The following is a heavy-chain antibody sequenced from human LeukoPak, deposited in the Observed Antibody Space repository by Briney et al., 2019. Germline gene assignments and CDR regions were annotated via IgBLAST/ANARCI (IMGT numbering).Heavy chain of an antibody. V-gene: IGHV3-23*01. Sequence: GGSLRLSCAASGFTFSSYAMSWVRQVPGKGLEWVSVISGSGDNTYYADSVKGRFTISRDNSKNMLYLQMNSLRAEDTAVYYCAKAVVVVAAADYWGQGTLVTVSS. J-gene: IGHJ4*02. CDR3: AKAVVVVAAADY. D-gene: IGHD2-15*01. CDR1: GFTFSSYA. CDR2: ISGSGDNT.